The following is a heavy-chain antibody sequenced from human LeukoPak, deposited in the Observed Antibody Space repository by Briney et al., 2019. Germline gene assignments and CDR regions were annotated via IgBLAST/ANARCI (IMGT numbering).Heavy chain of an antibody. CDR1: GGSISSYY. V-gene: IGHV4-59*12. J-gene: IGHJ5*02. CDR2: IYYSGST. Sequence: SETLSLTCTVSGGSISSYYWSWIRQPPGKGLEWIGYIYYSGSTNYNPSLKSRVTISVDTSKNQFSLKLSSVTAADTAVYYCAREHDILTGYYSSWFDPWGQGTLVTVSS. D-gene: IGHD3-9*01. CDR3: AREHDILTGYYSSWFDP.